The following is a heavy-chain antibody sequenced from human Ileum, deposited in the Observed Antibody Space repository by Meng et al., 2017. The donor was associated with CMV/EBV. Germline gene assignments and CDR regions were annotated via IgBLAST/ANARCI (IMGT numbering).Heavy chain of an antibody. J-gene: IGHJ4*02. CDR3: AADISTAWFYY. D-gene: IGHD2-2*01. Sequence: QVQLHESGPGLVKPSQTLSLTCTLSGAPIISGSHFGGWIRQAPGKGLEWIATVHYTETTHYNPSLRSRTTISVDTAKNQISLKVSSLTAADTAIYYCAADISTAWFYYWGQGSLVTVSS. V-gene: IGHV4-39*07. CDR2: VHYTETT. CDR1: GAPIISGSHF.